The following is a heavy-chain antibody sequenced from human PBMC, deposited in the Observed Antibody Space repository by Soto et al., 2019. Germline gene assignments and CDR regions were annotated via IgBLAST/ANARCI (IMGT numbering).Heavy chain of an antibody. D-gene: IGHD6-25*01. CDR1: GFTFDNYA. V-gene: IGHV3-23*01. CDR2: IRGSGDVT. CDR3: VKGAAPTYYYYMDV. J-gene: IGHJ6*03. Sequence: EVQLLESGGGLVQPGGSLRLSCFASGFTFDNYAMSWVRQAPGKGLGWVSTIRGSGDVTYSADSVKGRFTVSRDNSKNTLYLQMNSLRAEDTAVYYWVKGAAPTYYYYMDVWGKGTTVTVSS.